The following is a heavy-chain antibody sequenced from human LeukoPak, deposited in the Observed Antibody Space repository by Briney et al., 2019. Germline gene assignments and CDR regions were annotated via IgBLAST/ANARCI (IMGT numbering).Heavy chain of an antibody. CDR1: GFTFSNYW. CDR2: INSDDSRT. CDR3: ARESTAALFY. Sequence: GGSLRLSCAASGFTFSNYWMNWVRQAPGKGLVWVSRINSDDSRTCYADSVKGRFTISRDNAKNTLYLQMNSLRAEDTAVYYCARESTAALFYWGQGTLVTVSS. J-gene: IGHJ4*02. V-gene: IGHV3-74*01. D-gene: IGHD6-6*01.